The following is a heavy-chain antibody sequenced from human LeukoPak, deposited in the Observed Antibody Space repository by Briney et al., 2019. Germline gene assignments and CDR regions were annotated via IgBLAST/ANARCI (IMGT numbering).Heavy chain of an antibody. CDR2: IYPGDPDT. D-gene: IGHD4-23*01. CDR3: ASGGEGTVAPGDAFDI. CDR1: GYSFTSYW. J-gene: IGHJ3*02. Sequence: GESLKISCKGSGYSFTSYWIGWVRQMPGKGLEWMGIIYPGDPDTRYSPSFQGQVTISADKSISTAYLQWSSLKASDTAMYYCASGGEGTVAPGDAFDIWGQGTMVTVSS. V-gene: IGHV5-51*01.